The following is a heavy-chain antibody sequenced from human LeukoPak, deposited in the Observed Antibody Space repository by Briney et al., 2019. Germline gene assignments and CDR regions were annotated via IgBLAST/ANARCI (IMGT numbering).Heavy chain of an antibody. Sequence: GGSLRLSCAASGVTFSSYAMSWVRQAPGKGLEWAATITKNGDKTYYADSVKGLFTISRDTFRDTLYLQMNSLRAEDTAVYHCVKSAGKDGYRDVFDIWGQGTVVTVSS. CDR3: VKSAGKDGYRDVFDI. CDR2: ITKNGDKT. D-gene: IGHD5-24*01. J-gene: IGHJ3*02. V-gene: IGHV3-23*01. CDR1: GVTFSSYA.